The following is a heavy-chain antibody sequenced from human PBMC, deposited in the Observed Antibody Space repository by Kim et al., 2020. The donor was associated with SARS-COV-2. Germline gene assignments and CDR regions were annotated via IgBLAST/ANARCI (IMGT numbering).Heavy chain of an antibody. CDR2: ISSDGTQK. J-gene: IGHJ4*02. D-gene: IGHD3-10*01. CDR1: GFAFSDSP. V-gene: IGHV3-30*04. CDR3: ATDWAAFSSGTYVFDF. Sequence: GGSLRLSCATSGFAFSDSPLHWVHQSPGTGLEWVALISSDGTQKNYANSVRGRFTISRDISKRTLFLQMNSLRPEDTAVYYCATDWAAFSSGTYVFDFWGRGTLVTVSS.